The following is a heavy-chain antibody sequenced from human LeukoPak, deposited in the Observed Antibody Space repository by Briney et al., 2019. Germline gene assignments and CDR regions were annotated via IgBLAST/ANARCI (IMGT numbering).Heavy chain of an antibody. CDR1: GFTFSNYG. V-gene: IGHV3-30*18. CDR2: ISYDGSNK. CDR3: AKEGSDAFDI. J-gene: IGHJ3*02. Sequence: QPGKSLRLSCAASGFTFSNYGMHWVRQAPGKGLEWVAVISYDGSNKYYADSVKGRFTISRDNSKNTLYLQMNSLRAEDTAVYYCAKEGSDAFDIWGQGTMVTVSS.